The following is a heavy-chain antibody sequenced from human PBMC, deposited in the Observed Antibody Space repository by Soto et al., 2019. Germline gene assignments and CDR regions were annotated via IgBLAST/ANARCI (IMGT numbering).Heavy chain of an antibody. Sequence: GGSLRLSCAASGFTFSNYGIHWVRQAPGKGLEWVAVISHDGNKEYYADSVKGRFTISRDNSKKTLYLQMNSLRAEDTAVYYCAKARIVVVVAATGASFDYWGQGTLVTVSS. V-gene: IGHV3-30*18. CDR3: AKARIVVVVAATGASFDY. CDR2: ISHDGNKE. J-gene: IGHJ4*02. CDR1: GFTFSNYG. D-gene: IGHD2-15*01.